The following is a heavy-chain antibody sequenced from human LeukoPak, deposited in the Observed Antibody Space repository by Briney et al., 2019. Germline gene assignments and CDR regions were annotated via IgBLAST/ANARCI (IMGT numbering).Heavy chain of an antibody. Sequence: SETLSLTCTVSGGSISSYYWSWIRQPAGKGLEWIGRIYTSGSTNYNPSLKSRVTMSVDTSKNQFSLKLSSVTAADTAVYYCARLGGGHALRDNWFDPWGQGTLVTVSS. J-gene: IGHJ5*02. CDR2: IYTSGST. CDR3: ARLGGGHALRDNWFDP. CDR1: GGSISSYY. V-gene: IGHV4-4*07. D-gene: IGHD3-16*01.